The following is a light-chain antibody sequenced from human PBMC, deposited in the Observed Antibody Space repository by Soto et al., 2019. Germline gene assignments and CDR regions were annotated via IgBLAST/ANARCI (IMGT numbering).Light chain of an antibody. Sequence: EIVMTQSPVTLSVSPGERATLSCRASQSVSSKLAWYQQKPGQAPRLLICGASTRATGIPARFSGSGHGTEFTLSISSLQSEDFAVYYCQLYNNRPQTFGQGTNLEIK. CDR1: QSVSSK. CDR2: GAS. J-gene: IGKJ2*01. V-gene: IGKV3-15*01. CDR3: QLYNNRPQT.